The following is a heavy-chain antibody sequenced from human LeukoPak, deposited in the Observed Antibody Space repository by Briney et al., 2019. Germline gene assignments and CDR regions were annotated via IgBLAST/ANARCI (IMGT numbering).Heavy chain of an antibody. CDR1: GFTFTSSA. J-gene: IGHJ4*02. CDR2: IVVGSGNT. Sequence: SVKVSCKASGFTFTSSAVQWVRQARGQRLEWIGWIVVGSGNTNYAQKFLERVTITRDMSTSTAYMELSSLRSEDTAVYYCAAIVVGATGTYFDYWGQGTLVTVSS. V-gene: IGHV1-58*01. CDR3: AAIVVGATGTYFDY. D-gene: IGHD1-26*01.